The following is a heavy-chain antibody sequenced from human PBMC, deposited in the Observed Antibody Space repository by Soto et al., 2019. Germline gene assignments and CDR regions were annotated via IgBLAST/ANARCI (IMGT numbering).Heavy chain of an antibody. Sequence: QITLKESGPTLVKPTQTLTLTCSFSGFSVSTRGLGVAWIRQPPGQALEWLALIYWDDDKRYSPSLQRRLTITKDTSKNQVVLTMTNMDPVDTVTYYCAHRRYGNDFDYWGQGTLVTVSS. J-gene: IGHJ4*02. D-gene: IGHD1-1*01. V-gene: IGHV2-5*02. CDR3: AHRRYGNDFDY. CDR2: IYWDDDK. CDR1: GFSVSTRGLG.